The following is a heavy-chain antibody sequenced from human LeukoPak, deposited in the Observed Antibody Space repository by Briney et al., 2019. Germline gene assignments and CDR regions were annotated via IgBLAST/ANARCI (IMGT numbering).Heavy chain of an antibody. D-gene: IGHD3-22*01. V-gene: IGHV1-24*01. CDR3: ATDPYYYDSSGQTY. CDR2: FDPEDGET. CDR1: GYTLTELS. Sequence: GASVKVSCKVSGYTLTELSMHWVRQAPGKGLEWMGGFDPEDGETIYAQKFQGRVTMTEDTSTDTAYMELSSLRSEDTAVYYCATDPYYYDSSGQTYWGQGTLVTVSS. J-gene: IGHJ4*02.